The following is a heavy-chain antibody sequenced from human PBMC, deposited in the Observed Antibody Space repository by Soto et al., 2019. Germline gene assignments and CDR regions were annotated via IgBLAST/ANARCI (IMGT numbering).Heavy chain of an antibody. CDR1: GYTFTGYY. Sequence: QVQLVQSGAEVKKPGASVKVSCKASGYTFTGYYMHWVRQAPGRGLEWMGWINPNSGGTNYAQKSQGRVTMTRDTSISTAYMELSSLRSDDTAVYYCARATRGELHFDYWGQGTLVTVSS. CDR3: ARATRGELHFDY. V-gene: IGHV1-2*02. J-gene: IGHJ4*02. CDR2: INPNSGGT. D-gene: IGHD3-16*01.